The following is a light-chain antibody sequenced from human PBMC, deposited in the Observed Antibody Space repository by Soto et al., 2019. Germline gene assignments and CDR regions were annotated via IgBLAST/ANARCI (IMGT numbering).Light chain of an antibody. J-gene: IGKJ4*01. V-gene: IGKV3-20*01. CDR2: GAS. CDR3: QQYGSSPLT. Sequence: ENVLTQSPGTLSLSPGERATLSCRASQSVSSGHLARYQQKPGQAPSLLIYGASSRATDVPDRFSGSGSGTDFTITISRLDPEDFAVYYCQQYGSSPLTFGGGTKVEIK. CDR1: QSVSSGH.